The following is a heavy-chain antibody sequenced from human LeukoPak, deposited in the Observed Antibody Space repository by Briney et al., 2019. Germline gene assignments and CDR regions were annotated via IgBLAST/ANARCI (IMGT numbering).Heavy chain of an antibody. CDR3: ARVIAAAGCFDY. D-gene: IGHD6-13*01. Sequence: PSETLSLTCTVSGGSISSSSYYWGWIRQPPGKGLEWIGSIYYSGSTYYNPSLKSRVTISVDTSKNQFSLKLSSVTAADTAVYYCARVIAAAGCFDYWGQGTLVTVSS. CDR2: IYYSGST. V-gene: IGHV4-39*07. J-gene: IGHJ4*02. CDR1: GGSISSSSYY.